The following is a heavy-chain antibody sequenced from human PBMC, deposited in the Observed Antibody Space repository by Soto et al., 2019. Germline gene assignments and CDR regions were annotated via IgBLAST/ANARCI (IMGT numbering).Heavy chain of an antibody. CDR3: GRDIAGTARAGFYT. J-gene: IGHJ4*02. CDR2: INHSGST. D-gene: IGHD3-10*01. V-gene: IGHV4-34*01. CDR1: GGSFSGYY. Sequence: PSETLSLTCAVYGGSFSGYYWSWIRQPPGKGLEWIGEINHSGSTNYNPSLKSRVTISVDTSKNQFSLKLSSVTAADTAVYYCGRDIAGTARAGFYTWAQGAALPISS.